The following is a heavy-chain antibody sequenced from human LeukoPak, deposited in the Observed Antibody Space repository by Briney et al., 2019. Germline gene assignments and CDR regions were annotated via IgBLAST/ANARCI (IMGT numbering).Heavy chain of an antibody. CDR1: GGTFSSYA. CDR3: ASLIPFSGWYEAFDY. CDR2: IIPIFGTA. J-gene: IGHJ4*02. V-gene: IGHV1-69*13. D-gene: IGHD6-19*01. Sequence: PEASVKVSCKASGGTFSSYAISWVRQAPGQGLEWMGGIIPIFGTANYAQKFQGRVTITADESTSTAYMGLSSLRSEDTAVYYCASLIPFSGWYEAFDYWGQGTLVTVSS.